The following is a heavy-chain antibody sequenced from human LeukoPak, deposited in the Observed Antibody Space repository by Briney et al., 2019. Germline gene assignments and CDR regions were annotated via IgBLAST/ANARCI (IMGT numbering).Heavy chain of an antibody. D-gene: IGHD5/OR15-5a*01. V-gene: IGHV3-15*01. Sequence: GGCLRLSCAASGFTFSNAWMSWVRQAPGQGLEWVGRIKSKTDGETTEYAAPVKGRFTISRDDSKNTLYLQMNSLKTEDTAVYYCTTLRLALAYGVDVWGQGTTVTVSS. CDR3: TTLRLALAYGVDV. CDR1: GFTFSNAW. CDR2: IKSKTDGETT. J-gene: IGHJ6*02.